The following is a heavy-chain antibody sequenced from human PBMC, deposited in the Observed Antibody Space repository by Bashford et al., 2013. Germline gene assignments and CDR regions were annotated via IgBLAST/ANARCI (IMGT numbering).Heavy chain of an antibody. V-gene: IGHV4-39*01. CDR3: ARRTPYSRHSDGAFDI. CDR1: GGSISSRGDP. J-gene: IGHJ3*02. CDR2: IYYGENT. Sequence: SETLSLTCTVSGGSISSRGDPWGWIRQPPGKGLEWLGHIYYGENTYHNPSLKSRVTLSVDTSKNQFSLRLTSVTAADTAVYYCARRTPYSRHSDGAFDIWGQGTLVTVSS. D-gene: IGHD5-12*01.